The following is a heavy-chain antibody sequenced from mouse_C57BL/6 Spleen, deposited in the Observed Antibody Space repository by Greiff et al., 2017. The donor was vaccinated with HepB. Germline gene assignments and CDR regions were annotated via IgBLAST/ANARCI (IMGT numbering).Heavy chain of an antibody. CDR3: ARGDYYGSSLGWYFDV. D-gene: IGHD1-1*01. J-gene: IGHJ1*03. CDR1: GYTFTSYW. V-gene: IGHV1-52*01. CDR2: IDPSDSET. Sequence: VQLQQPGAELVRPGSSVKLSCKASGYTFTSYWMHWVKQRPIQGLEWIGNIDPSDSETHYNQKFKDKATLTVDKSSSTAYMQLSSLTSEDSAVYYCARGDYYGSSLGWYFDVWGTGTTVTVSS.